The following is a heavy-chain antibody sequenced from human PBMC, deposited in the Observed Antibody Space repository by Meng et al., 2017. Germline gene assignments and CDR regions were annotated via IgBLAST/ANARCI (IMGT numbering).Heavy chain of an antibody. J-gene: IGHJ3*02. CDR3: AAGLTYYYDSSGYYVGDAFDI. Sequence: ASVKVSCKASGYTFTSYDINWVRQATGQGLEWMGWMNPNSGNTGYAQKFQGRVTMTRNTSISTAYMELSSLRSEDTAVYYCAAGLTYYYDSSGYYVGDAFDIWGQGTMVTVSS. V-gene: IGHV1-8*01. CDR2: MNPNSGNT. D-gene: IGHD3-22*01. CDR1: GYTFTSYD.